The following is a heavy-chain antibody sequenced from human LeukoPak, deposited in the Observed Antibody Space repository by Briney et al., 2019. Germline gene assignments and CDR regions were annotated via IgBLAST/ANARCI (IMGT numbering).Heavy chain of an antibody. CDR2: ISAYNGNT. J-gene: IGHJ5*02. D-gene: IGHD2-2*01. Sequence: ASVKVSCKASGYTFTNFGITWVRQAPGQGLEWMGWISAYNGNTKCAQKVQGRVTMTTDTSTSTAYMELRSLRSDDAAVYYCARGGVFCSSSTCPLNWLDPWGQGTLVTVSS. CDR1: GYTFTNFG. CDR3: ARGGVFCSSSTCPLNWLDP. V-gene: IGHV1-18*01.